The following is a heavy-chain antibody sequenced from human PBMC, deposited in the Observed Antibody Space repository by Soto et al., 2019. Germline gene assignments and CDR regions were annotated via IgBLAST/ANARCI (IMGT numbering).Heavy chain of an antibody. CDR2: VSDTGGGT. CDR1: GFTLSAHA. J-gene: IGHJ4*02. V-gene: IGHV3-23*01. D-gene: IGHD2-2*01. Sequence: EEQLLESGGGLVQPGGSLRLSCATSGFTLSAHAMSWVRQAPGKGLEWVSGVSDTGGGTYYADSVQGRFTISRDTSKNTLYLQMDSLRAEDTAVYYCARSSSSWPHYWGQGTLVTVSS. CDR3: ARSSSSWPHY.